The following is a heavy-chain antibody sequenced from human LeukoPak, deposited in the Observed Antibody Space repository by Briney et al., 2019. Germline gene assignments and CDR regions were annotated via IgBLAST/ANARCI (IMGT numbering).Heavy chain of an antibody. D-gene: IGHD6-19*01. CDR3: ARDRSGWPDRPYFQH. Sequence: GGSLRLSCAASGFTFSSYAMHWVRQAPGKGLEWVAVISYDGSNKYYADSVKGRFTISRDNSKNTLYLQMNSLRAEDTAVYYCARDRSGWPDRPYFQHWGQGTLVTVSS. J-gene: IGHJ1*01. CDR2: ISYDGSNK. V-gene: IGHV3-30-3*01. CDR1: GFTFSSYA.